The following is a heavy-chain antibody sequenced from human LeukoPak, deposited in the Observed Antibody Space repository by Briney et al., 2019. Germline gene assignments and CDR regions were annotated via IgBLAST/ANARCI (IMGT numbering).Heavy chain of an antibody. J-gene: IGHJ4*02. V-gene: IGHV1-2*06. Sequence: ASVKVSCKASGYTFTGYHMHWVRQAPGQGLEWMGRINPNSGDTNYAQKFQGRITMTRDTSISTAYVELSRLRSDDTAVYYCARDYCSSTSCLFDYWGQGTLVTVSS. CDR1: GYTFTGYH. CDR3: ARDYCSSTSCLFDY. D-gene: IGHD2-2*01. CDR2: INPNSGDT.